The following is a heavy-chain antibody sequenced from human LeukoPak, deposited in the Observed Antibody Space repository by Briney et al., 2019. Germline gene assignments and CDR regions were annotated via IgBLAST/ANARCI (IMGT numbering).Heavy chain of an antibody. D-gene: IGHD3-22*01. J-gene: IGHJ5*02. CDR2: ISGSGGST. CDR3: AKDPDYYDSSA. Sequence: PWGSLGLSCAASGCTFSSYAMSWVRQAPGKGLEWVSVISGSGGSTYYADSVKGRFTISRDNSKNTLYLQMNSLRAEDTAVYSCAKDPDYYDSSAWGQGTLVTVSS. CDR1: GCTFSSYA. V-gene: IGHV3-23*01.